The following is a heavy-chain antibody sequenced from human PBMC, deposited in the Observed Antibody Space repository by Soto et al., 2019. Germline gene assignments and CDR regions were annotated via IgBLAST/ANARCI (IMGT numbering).Heavy chain of an antibody. J-gene: IGHJ4*02. V-gene: IGHV5-51*01. CDR2: IYPGDSDT. CDR3: AKTDGYEVEY. D-gene: IGHD5-18*01. CDR1: GYSFVSYW. Sequence: PGESLKISCKGSGYSFVSYWIAWVRQMPGKGLEWMGGIYPGDSDTTYSPSIQGQVTISADKSSTTVYLQWNTLKASDTAMYYCAKTDGYEVEYWGQGTLVTVSS.